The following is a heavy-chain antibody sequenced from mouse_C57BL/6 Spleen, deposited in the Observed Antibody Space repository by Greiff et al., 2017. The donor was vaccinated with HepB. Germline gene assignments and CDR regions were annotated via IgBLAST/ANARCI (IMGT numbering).Heavy chain of an antibody. Sequence: QVQLQQPGAELVKPGASVKMSCKASGYTFTSYWITWVKQRPGQGLEWIGDIYPGSGSTNYNEKFKSKATLTVDTSSSTAYMQLSSLTSEDSAVYYGARDGNYVGGAMDYWGQGTSVTVSS. D-gene: IGHD2-1*01. CDR2: IYPGSGST. V-gene: IGHV1-55*01. J-gene: IGHJ4*01. CDR1: GYTFTSYW. CDR3: ARDGNYVGGAMDY.